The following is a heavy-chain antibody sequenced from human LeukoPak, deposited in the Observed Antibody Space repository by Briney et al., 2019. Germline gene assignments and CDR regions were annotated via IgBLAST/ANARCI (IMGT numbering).Heavy chain of an antibody. CDR1: GGTFSSYA. CDR2: IIPIFGTA. Sequence: ASVKVSCKASGGTFSSYAISWVRQAPGQGLEWMGGIIPIFGTANYAQKFQGRVTITADESTSTAYMELSSLRSEDTAVYYCARSREAYCSSTSCYRILDYWGQGTLVTVSS. CDR3: ARSREAYCSSTSCYRILDY. V-gene: IGHV1-69*13. J-gene: IGHJ4*02. D-gene: IGHD2-2*01.